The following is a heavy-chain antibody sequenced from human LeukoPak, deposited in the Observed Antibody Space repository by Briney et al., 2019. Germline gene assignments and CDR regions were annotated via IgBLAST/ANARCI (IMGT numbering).Heavy chain of an antibody. Sequence: GASVKVSRKASGYTFTGYYMHWVRQAPGQGLEWMGWINPNSGGTNYAQKFQGRVTMTRDTSISTAYMELSRLRSDDTAVYYCARDSDYGDGFDPWGQGTLVTVSS. J-gene: IGHJ5*02. CDR1: GYTFTGYY. CDR3: ARDSDYGDGFDP. V-gene: IGHV1-2*02. CDR2: INPNSGGT. D-gene: IGHD4-17*01.